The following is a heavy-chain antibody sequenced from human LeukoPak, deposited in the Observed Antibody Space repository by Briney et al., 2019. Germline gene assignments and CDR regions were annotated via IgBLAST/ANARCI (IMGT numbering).Heavy chain of an antibody. Sequence: GGSLRLSCAASGFTFSSYAMSWVRQAPGKGLEWVSAIGGSDGSTSYADSVRGRFTISRDNSKNTLYLHLNSLRAEDTAVYYCARVQWLVGSGYFGNWGQGTLVTVSS. CDR1: GFTFSSYA. V-gene: IGHV3-23*01. CDR2: IGGSDGST. D-gene: IGHD6-19*01. J-gene: IGHJ4*02. CDR3: ARVQWLVGSGYFGN.